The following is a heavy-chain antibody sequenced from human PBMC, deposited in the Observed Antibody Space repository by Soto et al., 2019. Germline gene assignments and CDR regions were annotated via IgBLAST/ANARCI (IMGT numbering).Heavy chain of an antibody. D-gene: IGHD6-19*01. Sequence: QVQLQESGPGLVKPSETLSLNCTVSGGPISSYYWSWIRPSPGKGLAWIGYIFYGGSTNYHPALKSPVTISVDTSKNQLSLELSSVTAADTAVYYCARGSSGWPPRLDYWRQGTLVTVPS. V-gene: IGHV4-59*01. CDR2: IFYGGST. CDR3: ARGSSGWPPRLDY. J-gene: IGHJ4*02. CDR1: GGPISSYY.